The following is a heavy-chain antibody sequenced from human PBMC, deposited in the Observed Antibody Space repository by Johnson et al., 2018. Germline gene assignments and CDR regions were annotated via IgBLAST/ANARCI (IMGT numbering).Heavy chain of an antibody. CDR3: AKRGGTPSTLFDAFDV. CDR1: GFTFINYG. V-gene: IGHV3-30*18. D-gene: IGHD3-16*01. CDR2: ISYDGSSQ. J-gene: IGHJ3*01. Sequence: QVQLVQSGGGVVQPGRSLGLSCAASGFTFINYGMHWVRQAPGKGLEWVAVISYDGSSQYYAASVKGRFTISRDNSKNTMYLQMNSLIAEDTAVYYCAKRGGTPSTLFDAFDVWGQGTMVTVSS.